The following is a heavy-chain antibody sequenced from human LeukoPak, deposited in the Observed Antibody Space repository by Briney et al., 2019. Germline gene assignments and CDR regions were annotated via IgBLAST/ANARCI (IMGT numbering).Heavy chain of an antibody. Sequence: GGFLRLSCVASGFTFNNAWMSWVGQAPGKWLDWVGRIKSKTDDGETDYAAPVKGRFTISRDDSKNTLYLQMNSLKTEDTAVYYCTTGVGATTFDAFDVWGQGTMVTVSS. D-gene: IGHD1-26*01. CDR1: GFTFNNAW. CDR2: IKSKTDDGET. CDR3: TTGVGATTFDAFDV. J-gene: IGHJ3*01. V-gene: IGHV3-15*01.